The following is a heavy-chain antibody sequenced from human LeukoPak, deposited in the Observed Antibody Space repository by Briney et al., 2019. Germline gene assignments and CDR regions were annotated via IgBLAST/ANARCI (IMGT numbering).Heavy chain of an antibody. J-gene: IGHJ4*02. CDR3: GREIRPQQLVPRFDS. Sequence: SETLSLTRTVSGGSISSSSYYWGWIRQPPGKGLEWIGSIYYSGSTYYNPSLKSRVTMSVDTSKNQFSLKLSSVTAADTDVYHCGREIRPQQLVPRFDSWGQGTLVTVSS. CDR2: IYYSGST. V-gene: IGHV4-39*02. D-gene: IGHD6-13*01. CDR1: GGSISSSSYY.